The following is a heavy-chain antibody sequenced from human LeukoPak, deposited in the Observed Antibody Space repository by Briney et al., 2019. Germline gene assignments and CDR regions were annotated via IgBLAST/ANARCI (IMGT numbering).Heavy chain of an antibody. CDR2: INHSGST. J-gene: IGHJ4*02. V-gene: IGHV4-34*01. CDR3: AREETYGSGSLDY. CDR1: GGSFSGYY. Sequence: SETLSLTCAVYGGSFSGYYWSWIRQPPGKGLEWIGEINHSGSTNYNPSLKSRVTISVDTSKNQFSLKLSSVTAADTAVYYCAREETYGSGSLDYWGQGTLVTVSS. D-gene: IGHD3-10*01.